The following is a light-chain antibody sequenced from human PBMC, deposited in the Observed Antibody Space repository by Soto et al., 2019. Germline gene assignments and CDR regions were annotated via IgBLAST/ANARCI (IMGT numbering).Light chain of an antibody. V-gene: IGKV1-12*01. CDR1: HNITIW. CDR3: QQATSFPCT. CDR2: AAS. Sequence: DIQMTQSPSSVAASVGDRVTISCRASHNITIWLAWYQQKPGRAPRFLIYAASSLQSGVPSRFSGSGTGTEFTLTIPKLQPEAFATYCCQQATSFPCTFGPGNRVDI. J-gene: IGKJ3*01.